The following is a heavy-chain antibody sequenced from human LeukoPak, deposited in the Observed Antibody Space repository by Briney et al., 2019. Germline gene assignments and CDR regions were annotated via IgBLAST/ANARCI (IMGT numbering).Heavy chain of an antibody. CDR1: GGTFSSYA. V-gene: IGHV1-69*05. D-gene: IGHD1-7*01. CDR2: IIPIFGTA. J-gene: IGHJ5*02. Sequence: SVTVSCKASGGTFSSYAISWVRQAPGQGLEWMGGIIPIFGTANYAQKFQGRVTITTDESTSTAYMELSSLRSEDTAVYYCARDNYAGANWFDPWGQGTLVTVSS. CDR3: ARDNYAGANWFDP.